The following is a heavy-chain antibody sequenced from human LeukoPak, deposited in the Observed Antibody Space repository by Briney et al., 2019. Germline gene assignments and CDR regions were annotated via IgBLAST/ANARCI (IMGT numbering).Heavy chain of an antibody. CDR2: IYYSGST. CDR3: ASRLRSSSWYNY. D-gene: IGHD6-13*01. V-gene: IGHV4-31*03. CDR1: GGSFSSGGYY. J-gene: IGHJ4*02. Sequence: SQTLSLTCTVSGGSFSSGGYYLSWIREHPGKGLEWIGYIYYSGSTYYNPSLKSRVTISVDTSKNQFSLKLSSVTAADTAVYYCASRLRSSSWYNYWGQGTLVTVSS.